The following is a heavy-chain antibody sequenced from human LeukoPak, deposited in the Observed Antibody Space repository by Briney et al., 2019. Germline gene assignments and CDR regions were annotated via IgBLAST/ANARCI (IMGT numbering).Heavy chain of an antibody. CDR1: GFTFSNYW. D-gene: IGHD3-3*01. CDR3: ARDEYYNFWSGYTHYYGMDV. Sequence: GGSLRLSCAASGFTFSNYWMSWVRQAPGKGLEWVANIKQDGSEKYYVDSVKGRFTISRDNAKNSLYPQMNSLRAEDTAVYYCARDEYYNFWSGYTHYYGMDVWGQGTTVTISS. CDR2: IKQDGSEK. V-gene: IGHV3-7*01. J-gene: IGHJ6*02.